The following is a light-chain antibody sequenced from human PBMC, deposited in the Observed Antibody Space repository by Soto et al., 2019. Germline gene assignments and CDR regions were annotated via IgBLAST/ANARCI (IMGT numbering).Light chain of an antibody. Sequence: DIVMTQSPDSLAVSLGERATINCKSSQSVLYSTNNKSYLAWYQQKPGQPPKMLIYWASIRESGVPDRFSGSGPGTDFTLTISSLQAEDVAVYYCQQYYSSPQTFGQGTKVEIK. CDR1: QSVLYSTNNKSY. V-gene: IGKV4-1*01. CDR2: WAS. CDR3: QQYYSSPQT. J-gene: IGKJ1*01.